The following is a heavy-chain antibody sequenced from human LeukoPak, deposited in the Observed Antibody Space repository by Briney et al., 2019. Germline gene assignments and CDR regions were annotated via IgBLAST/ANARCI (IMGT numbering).Heavy chain of an antibody. CDR2: IYYSGST. CDR1: GGSFSSYY. Sequence: SETLSLTCAVYGGSFSSYYWGWIRQPPGKGLEWIGSIYYSGSTYYNPSLKSRVTISVDTSKNQFSLKLSSVTAADTAVYYCAGTTPLRYAFDIWGQGTMVTVSS. CDR3: AGTTPLRYAFDI. V-gene: IGHV4-39*01. D-gene: IGHD1-1*01. J-gene: IGHJ3*02.